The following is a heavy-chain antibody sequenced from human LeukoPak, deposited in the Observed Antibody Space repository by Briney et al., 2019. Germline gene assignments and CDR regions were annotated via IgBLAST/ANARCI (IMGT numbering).Heavy chain of an antibody. V-gene: IGHV1-2*02. J-gene: IGHJ5*02. CDR1: GYTFTGYY. Sequence: ASVKVSCKASGYTFTGYYMHWVRQAPGQGLEWMGWINPNSGGTDYAQKFQGRVTMTRDTSISTAYMELSRLRSDDTAVYYCARGGCSSTGCKENWFDPWGQGTLVTVSS. CDR2: INPNSGGT. D-gene: IGHD2-2*01. CDR3: ARGGCSSTGCKENWFDP.